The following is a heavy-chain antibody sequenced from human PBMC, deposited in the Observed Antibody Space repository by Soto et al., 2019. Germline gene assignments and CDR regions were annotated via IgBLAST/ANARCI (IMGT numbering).Heavy chain of an antibody. V-gene: IGHV4-4*02. D-gene: IGHD6-19*01. CDR1: GGSIGSTTW. J-gene: IGHJ6*02. Sequence: QVQLQESSPGLVESSGTLSLTCAVSGGSIGSTTWWSWVRQSPGQGLEWIGELYHNGSPDYNPSLKSRVTISVDKSNNHCSLKLTSVTAADTAVYFCGRWLGTSYGMDVWGQGTAVNVSS. CDR2: LYHNGSP. CDR3: GRWLGTSYGMDV.